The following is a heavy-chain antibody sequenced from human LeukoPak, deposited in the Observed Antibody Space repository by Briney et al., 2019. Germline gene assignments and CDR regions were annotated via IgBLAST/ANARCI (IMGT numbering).Heavy chain of an antibody. CDR2: LYSDGNT. CDR1: GFTVITND. J-gene: IGHJ4*02. V-gene: IGHV3-53*01. Sequence: GGSLRLSCAASGFTVITNDMTWVRQAPGKGPEWVSVLYSDGNTKYADSVQGRFTVSRDNSKNTLYLEMNSLSPDDTAVYYCARGVEPLAANTLAYWGQGTLVTVSS. D-gene: IGHD1-14*01. CDR3: ARGVEPLAANTLAY.